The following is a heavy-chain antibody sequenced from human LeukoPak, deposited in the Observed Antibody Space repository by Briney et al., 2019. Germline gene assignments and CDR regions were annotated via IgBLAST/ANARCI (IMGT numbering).Heavy chain of an antibody. CDR1: GGSISNYF. Sequence: SETLSLTCTVSGGSISNYFWSWIRQPPGKGLEWIGFITYSGSTDHNPSLKSRVTISVDASKNQFSLKLTSVTAADTTVYYCVRHTTSGWYQVVYWGQGTLVTVSS. V-gene: IGHV4-59*01. J-gene: IGHJ4*02. CDR2: ITYSGST. CDR3: VRHTTSGWYQVVY. D-gene: IGHD6-19*01.